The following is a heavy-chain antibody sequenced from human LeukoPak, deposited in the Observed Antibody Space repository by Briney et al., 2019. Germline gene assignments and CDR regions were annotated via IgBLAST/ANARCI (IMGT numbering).Heavy chain of an antibody. Sequence: PGRSLRLSCAASGFTFSDYGMHWVRQAPGKGLEWVAVISYDGSNKYYADSVKGRFTISRDNSQNTLYLQMNSLRTEDTAVYYCARTSVAGTFDYWGQGTLVTVSS. CDR1: GFTFSDYG. J-gene: IGHJ4*02. D-gene: IGHD6-19*01. CDR2: ISYDGSNK. CDR3: ARTSVAGTFDY. V-gene: IGHV3-30*03.